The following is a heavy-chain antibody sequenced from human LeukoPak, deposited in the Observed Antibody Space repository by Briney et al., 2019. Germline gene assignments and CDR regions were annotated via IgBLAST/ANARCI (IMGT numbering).Heavy chain of an antibody. D-gene: IGHD6-19*01. CDR3: AKSESIIAVAGTLDY. CDR2: ISSDGSHK. V-gene: IGHV3-30*18. Sequence: GGSLRLSCAASAFTFSTYGMHWVRQAPGKGLEWVALISSDGSHKYYADSVKGRFTISRDNSKNTLYLQMNSLRAEDTAVYYCAKSESIIAVAGTLDYWGQGTLVTVSS. CDR1: AFTFSTYG. J-gene: IGHJ4*02.